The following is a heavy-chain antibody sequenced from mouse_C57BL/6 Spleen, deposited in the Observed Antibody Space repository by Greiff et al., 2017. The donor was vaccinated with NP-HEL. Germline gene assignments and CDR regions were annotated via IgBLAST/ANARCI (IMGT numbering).Heavy chain of an antibody. V-gene: IGHV1-61*01. CDR3: ARSGVTGDY. J-gene: IGHJ2*01. D-gene: IGHD2-1*01. CDR2: IYPSDSET. Sequence: VQLQQPGAELVRPGSSVKLSCKASGYTFTNYWMDWVKQRPGQGLEWIGNIYPSDSETHYNQKFKDKATLTVDKSSSTAYMQPSSLTSEDSAVYHCARSGVTGDYWGQGTTLTVSS. CDR1: GYTFTNYW.